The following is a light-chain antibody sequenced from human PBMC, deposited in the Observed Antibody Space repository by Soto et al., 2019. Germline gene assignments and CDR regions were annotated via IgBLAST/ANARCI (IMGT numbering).Light chain of an antibody. CDR3: QQYKYWPPLFS. V-gene: IGKV3-15*01. CDR1: QSVSSN. Sequence: EIVITLSPATPSVSPGERATRSCRASQSVSSNLEWYQQKPGQGPRLLVYGASTRATVIPARFSGSASGTECTLTFSSPQSYEFAVYYCQQYKYWPPLFSFGPGNKVDTK. CDR2: GAS. J-gene: IGKJ3*01.